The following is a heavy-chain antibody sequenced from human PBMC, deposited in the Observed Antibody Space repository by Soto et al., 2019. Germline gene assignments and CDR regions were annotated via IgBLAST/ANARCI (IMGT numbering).Heavy chain of an antibody. CDR2: ISSLSSPR. CDR1: GFHFGSYS. Sequence: GSLTLSCAASGFHFGSYSMNLVRQATGKGLEWISYISSLSSPRYYAESVEGRFIISRDNAKNSLYLQMNSLRDEDTAVYFCVREDILGARSFDYWGQGTRVTVSS. D-gene: IGHD1-26*01. V-gene: IGHV3-48*02. CDR3: VREDILGARSFDY. J-gene: IGHJ4*02.